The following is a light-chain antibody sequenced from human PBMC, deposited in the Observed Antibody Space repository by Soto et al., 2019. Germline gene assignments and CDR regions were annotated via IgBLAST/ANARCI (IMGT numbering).Light chain of an antibody. J-gene: IGKJ5*01. CDR2: GAS. CDR1: QNVATSY. V-gene: IGKV3-20*01. Sequence: EIVLTQSPGTLSLSPGERATLSCRASQNVATSYLAWYQQKPGQAPRLLIYGASSRATGIPDRFSGSGSGTDFTLTISRLETEDFAVYYCQQYGSSPITFGQGTRLEIK. CDR3: QQYGSSPIT.